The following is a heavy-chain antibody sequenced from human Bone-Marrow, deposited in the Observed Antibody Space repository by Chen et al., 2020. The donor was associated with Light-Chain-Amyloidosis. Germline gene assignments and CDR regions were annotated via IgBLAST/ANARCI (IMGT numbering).Heavy chain of an antibody. V-gene: IGHV4-39*07. J-gene: IGHJ5*02. CDR1: GGPITSDDNY. CDR3: ARDRGADFGDYGGGWFGP. Sequence: QLQESGPGLLEPSKTLSLTCSLSGGPITSDDNYWAWIRQPPGKGLEWIGSFYHTGITYYNPSLRSRVTISLDTSKKQISLNLTSVTAADTAVYYCARDRGADFGDYGGGWFGPWGQGALVSVSS. D-gene: IGHD4-17*01. CDR2: FYHTGIT.